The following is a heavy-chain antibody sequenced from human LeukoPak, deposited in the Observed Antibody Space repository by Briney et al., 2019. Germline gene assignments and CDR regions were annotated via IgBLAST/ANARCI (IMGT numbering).Heavy chain of an antibody. CDR1: GFTFSNYA. Sequence: GGSLRLSCAASGFTFSNYAMTWVRQAPGKGLEWVSAISTSGGSTNYADSVKGRFTISRDNSKNTLYLQMNSLRAEDTAVYYCAKTCYGDRYYFDYWGQGTLVTVSS. CDR3: AKTCYGDRYYFDY. CDR2: ISTSGGST. V-gene: IGHV3-23*01. J-gene: IGHJ4*02. D-gene: IGHD4-17*01.